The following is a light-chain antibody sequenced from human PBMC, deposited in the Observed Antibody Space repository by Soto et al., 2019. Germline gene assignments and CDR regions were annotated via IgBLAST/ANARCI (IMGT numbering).Light chain of an antibody. CDR3: QHYNIWPPWT. CDR1: RSVSSN. CDR2: SAS. J-gene: IGKJ1*01. V-gene: IGKV3-15*01. Sequence: EIVMTQSPATLSVSPGERVTLSCRASRSVSSNLAWYQQKPGQAPRLLIYSASTRATGIPARFSGSGSGTEFTLTISSLQSEDFAVYYCQHYNIWPPWTFGQGTKVDI.